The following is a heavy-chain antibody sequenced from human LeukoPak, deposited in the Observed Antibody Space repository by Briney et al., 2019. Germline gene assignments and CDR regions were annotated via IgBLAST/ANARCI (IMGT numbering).Heavy chain of an antibody. CDR1: GGSISSGGYY. J-gene: IGHJ3*02. CDR3: ARVAERTWLPYDAAFDI. Sequence: TSQTLSLTCTVSGGSISSGGYYWSWIRQPPGKGLEWIGYIYHSGSTYYNPSLKSRVTISVDRSKNQFSLKLSSVTAADTAVYYCARVAERTWLPYDAAFDIWGLGTMVTVSS. CDR2: IYHSGST. V-gene: IGHV4-30-2*01. D-gene: IGHD3-9*01.